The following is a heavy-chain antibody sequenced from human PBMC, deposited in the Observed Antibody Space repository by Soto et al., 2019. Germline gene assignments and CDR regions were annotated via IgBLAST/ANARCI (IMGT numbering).Heavy chain of an antibody. CDR2: IYYGGSI. J-gene: IGHJ5*02. CDR1: GGSISGYY. V-gene: IGHV4-59*01. Sequence: PSETLSLTCTVSGGSISGYYWSWIRQPPGKGLEWIGYIYYGGSINYNPSLKSRVIISVDTAKNQFSLRLSSVSAADTAVYYCTGAYYDVSGYSLDPWGQGTSVTVSS. CDR3: TGAYYDVSGYSLDP. D-gene: IGHD3-22*01.